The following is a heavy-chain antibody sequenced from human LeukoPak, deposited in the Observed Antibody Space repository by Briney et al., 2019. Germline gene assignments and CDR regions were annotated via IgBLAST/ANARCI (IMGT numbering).Heavy chain of an antibody. CDR1: KVTFSDYA. CDR3: AKGTGINHYHWIDP. CDR2: ISGSGGNT. D-gene: IGHD3/OR15-3a*01. Sequence: GGSLRLSCTASKVTFSDYAMNWVRQATGKGLEWVSGISGSGGNTYYADSVKSRFTISRDNSKNTLYLQMNSLRAEDAALYYCAKGTGINHYHWIDPWGQGTQVTVSS. J-gene: IGHJ5*02. V-gene: IGHV3-23*01.